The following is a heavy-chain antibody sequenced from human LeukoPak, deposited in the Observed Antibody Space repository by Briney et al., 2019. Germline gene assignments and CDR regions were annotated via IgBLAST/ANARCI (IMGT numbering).Heavy chain of an antibody. CDR1: GGSFSGYY. D-gene: IGHD5-18*01. V-gene: IGHV4-34*01. CDR2: INHSGST. CDR3: ARGNSSRGYSYGPSTYDMDV. J-gene: IGHJ6*02. Sequence: SETLSLTCAVYGGSFSGYYWSWIRQPPGKGLEWIGEINHSGSTNYNPSLKSRVTISVDTSKNQFSLKLSSVTAADTAVYYCARGNSSRGYSYGPSTYDMDVWGQGTTVTVSS.